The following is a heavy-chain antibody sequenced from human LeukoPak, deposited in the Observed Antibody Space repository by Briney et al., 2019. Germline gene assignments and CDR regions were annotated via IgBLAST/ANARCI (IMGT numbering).Heavy chain of an antibody. D-gene: IGHD2-2*01. J-gene: IGHJ4*02. Sequence: GGSLRLSCVASGFTFSSYAMHWVRQAPGKGLEWVAVISYDGSDKYYADSVKGRFTISRDNSKNTLYLQMNSLRAEDTAVYYCARTPPRYCSSTSCYLWGQFDYWGQGTLVTVSS. CDR2: ISYDGSDK. CDR1: GFTFSSYA. CDR3: ARTPPRYCSSTSCYLWGQFDY. V-gene: IGHV3-30-3*01.